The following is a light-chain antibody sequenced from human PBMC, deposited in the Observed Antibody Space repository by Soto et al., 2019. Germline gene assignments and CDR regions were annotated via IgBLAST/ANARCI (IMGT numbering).Light chain of an antibody. V-gene: IGLV2-14*01. Sequence: QSALTQPASVSGSPGQSITISCTGTSSDIGAYNYVSWYQQHPGKAPKLMIYEVSNRPSGVSNRFSGSKSANTASLTISGLQAEDEADYYCSSFANSNTRVFGGGTKVTVL. J-gene: IGLJ2*01. CDR3: SSFANSNTRV. CDR2: EVS. CDR1: SSDIGAYNY.